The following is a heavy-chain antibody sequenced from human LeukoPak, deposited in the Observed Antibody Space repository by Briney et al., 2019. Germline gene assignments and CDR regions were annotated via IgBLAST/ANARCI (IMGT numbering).Heavy chain of an antibody. D-gene: IGHD3-10*01. CDR2: INPNSGGT. CDR3: ASNTGGLLWFGEFRFAFDI. J-gene: IGHJ3*02. CDR1: GYTFTGYY. V-gene: IGHV1-2*02. Sequence: GASVKVSCKASGYTFTGYYMHWVRQAPGQGLERMGCINPNSGGTNYAQKFQGRVTMTRDTSISTAYMELSRLRSDDTAVYYCASNTGGLLWFGEFRFAFDIWGQGTMVTVSS.